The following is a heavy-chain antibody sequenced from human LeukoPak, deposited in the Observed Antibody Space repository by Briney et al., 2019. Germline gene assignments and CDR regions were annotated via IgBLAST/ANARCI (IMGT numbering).Heavy chain of an antibody. CDR1: GFTFSSYW. D-gene: IGHD1-26*01. V-gene: IGHV3-74*01. Sequence: GGSLRLSCAASGFTFSSYWMHWVRQAPGKGLVWVSRINSDGSSTTYADSVKGRFTISRDNAKNTVYLQMNSLRDEDTAVYYCTREKQKGGTPFDYWGQGSLVTVSS. CDR3: TREKQKGGTPFDY. J-gene: IGHJ4*02. CDR2: INSDGSST.